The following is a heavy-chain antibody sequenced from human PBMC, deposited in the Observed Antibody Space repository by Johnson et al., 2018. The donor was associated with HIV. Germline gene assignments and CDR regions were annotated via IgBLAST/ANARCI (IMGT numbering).Heavy chain of an antibody. CDR1: GCTVSNNY. V-gene: IGHV3-53*01. Sequence: VQLVESGGGLIQPGGSLRLSCAASGCTVSNNYMSRVRQAPGKGLEWVSLIYSGGGTYYADSVKGRITISRDNSKNTLYLQMNSLRAEDTAVYYCARDRAFDLWGPVTMVTVSS. CDR2: IYSGGGT. CDR3: ARDRAFDL. J-gene: IGHJ3*01.